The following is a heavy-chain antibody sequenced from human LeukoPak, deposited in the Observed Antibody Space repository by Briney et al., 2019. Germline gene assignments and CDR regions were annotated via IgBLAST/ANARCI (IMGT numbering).Heavy chain of an antibody. Sequence: SETLSLTCAVSGGSFSGYYWSWIRQPPGKGLEWIGEINHSGSTNYNPSLKSRVTISVDTSKNQFSLKLSSVTAADTAVYYCARDSTTGTTFDYWGQGTLVTVSS. CDR2: INHSGST. V-gene: IGHV4-34*01. CDR3: ARDSTTGTTFDY. CDR1: GGSFSGYY. J-gene: IGHJ4*02. D-gene: IGHD1-1*01.